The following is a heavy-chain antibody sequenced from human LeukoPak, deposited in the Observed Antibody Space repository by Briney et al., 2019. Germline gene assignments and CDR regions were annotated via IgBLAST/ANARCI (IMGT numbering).Heavy chain of an antibody. CDR2: IYYSGST. V-gene: IGHV4-39*07. Sequence: SETLSLTCTVSGGSISSSSYYWGWIRQPPGKGLEWMGSIYYSGSTYYNPSLKSRVTISVDTSKNQFSLKLSSVTAADTAVYYCARVGPWSGYYSHDAFDIWGQGTMVTVSS. J-gene: IGHJ3*02. D-gene: IGHD3-3*01. CDR3: ARVGPWSGYYSHDAFDI. CDR1: GGSISSSSYY.